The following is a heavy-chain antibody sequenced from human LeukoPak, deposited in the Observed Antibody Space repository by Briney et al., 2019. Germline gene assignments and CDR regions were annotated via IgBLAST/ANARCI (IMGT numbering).Heavy chain of an antibody. CDR3: ARDGHYSDTSGYYPDY. D-gene: IGHD3-22*01. V-gene: IGHV3-21*01. CDR1: GFTFSSYW. J-gene: IGHJ4*02. Sequence: PGGSLRLSCAASGFTFSSYWMHWVRQAPGKGLEWVSSISTSSDYIFYADSVRGRFTISRDNAKNSLYLQMNSLRAEDTAVYYCARDGHYSDTSGYYPDYWGQGTLVTVSS. CDR2: ISTSSDYI.